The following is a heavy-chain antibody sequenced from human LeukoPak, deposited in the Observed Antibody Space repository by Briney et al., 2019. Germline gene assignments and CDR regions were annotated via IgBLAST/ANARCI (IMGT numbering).Heavy chain of an antibody. V-gene: IGHV4-39*01. CDR1: CGPISTSSYY. D-gene: IGHD3-9*01. J-gene: IGHJ4*02. Sequence: PSETLSLTCAVSCGPISTSSYYWDWIRQSPGKGLEWIGSIFYSGTTYYNPSFTSRLTMSVDTSKNQFSLKLNSVTAADTAVYYCARHLRREALTSSHFDYWGQGTLVTVSS. CDR3: ARHLRREALTSSHFDY. CDR2: IFYSGTT.